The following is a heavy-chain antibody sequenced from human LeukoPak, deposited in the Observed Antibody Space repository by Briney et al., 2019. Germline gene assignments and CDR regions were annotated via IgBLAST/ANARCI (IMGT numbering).Heavy chain of an antibody. CDR3: ARTYTGASENYHMRVVYAFDI. CDR2: INPNPKSSGT. V-gene: IGHV1-2*02. Sequence: ASVKVSCKASGYTFTDYYMHWIRQAPGQGLEWMGWINPNPKSSGTKSAQKFQGRVTMTRDTSSSTAYMELSRLKSDDTVMYYCARTYTGASENYHMRVVYAFDIWGQGTMVAVSS. D-gene: IGHD2-2*02. J-gene: IGHJ3*02. CDR1: GYTFTDYY.